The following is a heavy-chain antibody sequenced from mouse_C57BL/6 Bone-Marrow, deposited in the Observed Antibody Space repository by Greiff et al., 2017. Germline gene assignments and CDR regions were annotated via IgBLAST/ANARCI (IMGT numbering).Heavy chain of an antibody. CDR3: ARDDGSSYSFAF. CDR2: IHPNSGST. J-gene: IGHJ3*01. V-gene: IGHV1-64*01. D-gene: IGHD1-1*01. Sequence: VQLQQPGAELVKPGASVKLSCKASGYTFTSYWMHWVKQRPGQGLEWIGMIHPNSGSTNYNEKFKSKATLTVDTSSSTAYMQLSILTSEDSAVYYCARDDGSSYSFAFWGQGTLVTVSA. CDR1: GYTFTSYW.